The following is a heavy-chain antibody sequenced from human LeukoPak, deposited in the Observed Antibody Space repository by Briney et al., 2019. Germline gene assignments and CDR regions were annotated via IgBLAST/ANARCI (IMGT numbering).Heavy chain of an antibody. CDR3: AGAVPVESTGCYFDY. CDR1: GGSFSDYY. Sequence: SATLSLTCAVYGGSFSDYYWSWIRQPPGKGLEWIGEINHSGSTNYNPSLKSRVTISVDTSKNQFSLKLSSVTAADTAVYYCAGAVPVESTGCYFDYWGQGTLVTVSS. V-gene: IGHV4-34*01. D-gene: IGHD5-24*01. CDR2: INHSGST. J-gene: IGHJ4*02.